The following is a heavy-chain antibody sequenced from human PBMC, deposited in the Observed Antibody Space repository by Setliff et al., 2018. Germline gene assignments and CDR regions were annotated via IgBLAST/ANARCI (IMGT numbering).Heavy chain of an antibody. CDR3: ARKVEQWLTPHFDY. J-gene: IGHJ4*02. Sequence: PSETLSLTCTVSGASLSSGTYYWGWIRQPPGKGLEWIGRIYYRGDTYYNASLKGRVTMSVDVSKSQFSLRLSSVTAADTAVYYCARKVEQWLTPHFDYWGQGALVTVSS. V-gene: IGHV4-39*07. CDR2: IYYRGDT. D-gene: IGHD6-19*01. CDR1: GASLSSGTYY.